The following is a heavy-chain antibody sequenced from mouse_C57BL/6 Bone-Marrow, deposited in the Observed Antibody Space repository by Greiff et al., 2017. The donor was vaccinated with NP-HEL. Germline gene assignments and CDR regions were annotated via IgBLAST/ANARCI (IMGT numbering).Heavy chain of an antibody. Sequence: EVKLMESGPGLVKPSQSLSLTCSVTGYSITSGYYWNWIRQFPGNKLEWMGYISYDGSNNYNPSLKNRISITRDTSKNQFFLKLNSVTTEDTATYYCAREKKKNFDYWGQGTTLTVSS. CDR3: AREKKKNFDY. V-gene: IGHV3-6*01. CDR1: GYSITSGYY. CDR2: ISYDGSN. J-gene: IGHJ2*01.